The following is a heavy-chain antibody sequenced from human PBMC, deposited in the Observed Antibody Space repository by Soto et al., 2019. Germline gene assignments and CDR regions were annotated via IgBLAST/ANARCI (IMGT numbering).Heavy chain of an antibody. CDR1: VGSISSSSYY. CDR2: IYYSGST. CDR3: ARWGSRLGVAGHT. Sequence: PSETLSLTCTVSVGSISSSSYYWGWIRQPPGKGLEWIGSIYYSGSTYYNPSLKSRVTISVDTSKNQFSLKLSSVTAADTAVYYCARWGSRLGVAGHTWGQGTLVTVSS. J-gene: IGHJ5*02. D-gene: IGHD6-19*01. V-gene: IGHV4-39*01.